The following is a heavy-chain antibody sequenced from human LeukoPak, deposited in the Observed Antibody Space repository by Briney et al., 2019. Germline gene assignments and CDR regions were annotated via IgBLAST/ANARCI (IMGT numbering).Heavy chain of an antibody. CDR3: ARAGSSWYYFDY. CDR2: ITSSSSYI. V-gene: IGHV3-21*01. D-gene: IGHD6-13*01. J-gene: IGHJ4*02. Sequence: GGSLRLSCEASGFTFSTYAMYWVRQAPGKGLEWVSSITSSSSYIYYADSVKGRFTISRDNAKNSLFLQMNSLRAEDTAVYYCARAGSSWYYFDYWAREPWSPSPQ. CDR1: GFTFSTYA.